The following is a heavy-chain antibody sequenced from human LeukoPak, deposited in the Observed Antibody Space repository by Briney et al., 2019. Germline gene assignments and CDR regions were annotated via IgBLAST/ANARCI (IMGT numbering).Heavy chain of an antibody. V-gene: IGHV3-53*01. D-gene: IGHD5-18*01. CDR3: ARGPHLALDTDDAFDI. Sequence: GGSLRLSCAASGFTLSSNYMSWVRQAPGKGLEWDSVIYSGGSTYYADSLKGRFTISRENSKNTLYLQTNSLRVEDTAVYYWARGPHLALDTDDAFDIWGQGTMVTVSS. J-gene: IGHJ3*02. CDR2: IYSGGST. CDR1: GFTLSSNY.